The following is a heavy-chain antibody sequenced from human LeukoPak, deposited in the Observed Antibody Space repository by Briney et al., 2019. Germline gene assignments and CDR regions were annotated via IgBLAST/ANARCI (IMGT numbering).Heavy chain of an antibody. Sequence: GGSLRLSCAASGFTLSSYAMSCVRQAPGKGLEWVSVISGSGGSISYADSVKGRFTISRDNSKNTLYLQMNSLRAEDTALYYCAKDRLSTPTAPRFDPWGQGTQVTVSS. CDR2: ISGSGGSI. CDR1: GFTLSSYA. J-gene: IGHJ5*02. V-gene: IGHV3-23*01. D-gene: IGHD4-23*01. CDR3: AKDRLSTPTAPRFDP.